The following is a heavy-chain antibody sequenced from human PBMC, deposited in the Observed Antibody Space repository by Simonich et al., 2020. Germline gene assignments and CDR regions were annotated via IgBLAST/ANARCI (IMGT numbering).Heavy chain of an antibody. CDR2: IYYSGRT. V-gene: IGHV4-59*08. CDR3: ARHDRWLQFYFDY. D-gene: IGHD5-12*01. CDR1: GGSISSYY. J-gene: IGHJ4*02. Sequence: QVQLQESGPGLVKPSETLSLTCTVSGGSISSYYWSWFRQPPGKGLEWIGYIYYSGRTNYNPSLKSRVTIAVDTSKNQFTLKLSSVTAADTAVYYCARHDRWLQFYFDYWGQGTLVTVSS.